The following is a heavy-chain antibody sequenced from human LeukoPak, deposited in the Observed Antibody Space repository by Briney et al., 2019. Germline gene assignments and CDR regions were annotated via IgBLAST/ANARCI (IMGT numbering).Heavy chain of an antibody. V-gene: IGHV4-34*01. J-gene: IGHJ6*03. D-gene: IGHD5-18*01. CDR3: ARPSGYSYGNYYNYMDV. CDR1: GGSFSGYY. CDR2: INHSGST. Sequence: SETLSLTCAVYGGSFSGYYWSWIRQPPGKGLEWIGEINHSGSTNYNPSLKSRVTISVDTSKNQFSLKLSFVTAADTAVYYCARPSGYSYGNYYNYMDVWGKGTTVTVSS.